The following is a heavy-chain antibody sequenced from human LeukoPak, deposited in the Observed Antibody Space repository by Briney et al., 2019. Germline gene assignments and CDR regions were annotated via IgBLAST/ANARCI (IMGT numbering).Heavy chain of an antibody. D-gene: IGHD2-15*01. Sequence: ASVKVSCKTSGYRFSDYYMHWVRQAPGQGLEWKGWVNSNSGGTHYAQKFEGRVTMTRDTSISTAYMELSRLKSDDTAVYYCARGYCSGGSCYHFESWGQGTLVTVSS. CDR1: GYRFSDYY. J-gene: IGHJ4*02. CDR3: ARGYCSGGSCYHFES. CDR2: VNSNSGGT. V-gene: IGHV1-2*02.